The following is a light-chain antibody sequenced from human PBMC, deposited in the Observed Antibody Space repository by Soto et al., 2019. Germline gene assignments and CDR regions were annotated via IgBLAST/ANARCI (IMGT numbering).Light chain of an antibody. CDR2: DVS. CDR3: SSYTTSNTHV. J-gene: IGLJ1*01. CDR1: TSDVGAFDY. V-gene: IGLV2-14*03. Sequence: QSALTQPASVSGSPGQSITISCTGTTSDVGAFDYVSWYQHHPGKAPKLVIYDVSDRPSGVSNRFSASKSGNTASLTISGLQTEDEADYYCSSYTTSNTHVFGTGTKVTVL.